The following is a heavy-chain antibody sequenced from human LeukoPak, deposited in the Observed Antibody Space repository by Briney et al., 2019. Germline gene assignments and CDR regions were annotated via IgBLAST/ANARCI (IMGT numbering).Heavy chain of an antibody. CDR2: INYSGST. CDR3: ARLNLVGNVVTIGY. Sequence: PSETLSLTCTVSGGSINSGSFYWGWIRQPPGKGLEWIGSINYSGSTYYNPSLKSRVTISVDTSKNQFSLKLNSVTAADTAVYYCARLNLVGNVVTIGYWGQGTLVTVSS. J-gene: IGHJ4*02. CDR1: GGSINSGSFY. V-gene: IGHV4-39*01. D-gene: IGHD2-2*01.